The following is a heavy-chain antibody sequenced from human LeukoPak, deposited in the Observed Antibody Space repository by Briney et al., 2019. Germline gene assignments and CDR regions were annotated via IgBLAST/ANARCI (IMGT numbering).Heavy chain of an antibody. V-gene: IGHV4-39*01. CDR3: ARGIAARRDSYRNWFDP. D-gene: IGHD6-6*01. Sequence: SETLSLTCTVSGGSISSSSYYWGWIRQPPGKGLEWIGSIYYSGSTYYNPSLKSRVTISVDTSKNQFSLKLSSVTAADTAVYYCARGIAARRDSYRNWFDPWGQGTLVTVSS. CDR2: IYYSGST. J-gene: IGHJ5*02. CDR1: GGSISSSSYY.